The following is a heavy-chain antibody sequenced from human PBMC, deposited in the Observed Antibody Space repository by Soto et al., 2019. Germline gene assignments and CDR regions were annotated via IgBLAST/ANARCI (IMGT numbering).Heavy chain of an antibody. J-gene: IGHJ4*02. CDR3: ARDRGYYDYVWGSYRSTYYFDY. D-gene: IGHD3-16*02. Sequence: PSETLSLTCTVSGGSVRSGSYYWSWIRQPPGKGLEWIGYIYYSGSTNYNPSLKSRVTISVDTSKNQFSLKLSSVTAADTAVYYCARDRGYYDYVWGSYRSTYYFDYWGQGTLVTVSS. CDR1: GGSVRSGSYY. CDR2: IYYSGST. V-gene: IGHV4-61*01.